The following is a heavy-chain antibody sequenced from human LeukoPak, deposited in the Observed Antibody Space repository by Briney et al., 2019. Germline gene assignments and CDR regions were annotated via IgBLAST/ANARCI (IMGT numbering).Heavy chain of an antibody. V-gene: IGHV4-39*01. J-gene: IGHJ4*02. Sequence: SETLSLTCTVSGGSISSSSYSWGWIRQPPGKGLEWIGSIYYSGSTYYNPSLKSRVTISVDTSKNQFSLKLSSVTAADTAVYCCARRVRWPTNLHFDYWGQGTLVTVSS. CDR3: ARRVRWPTNLHFDY. CDR2: IYYSGST. D-gene: IGHD2-15*01. CDR1: GGSISSSSYS.